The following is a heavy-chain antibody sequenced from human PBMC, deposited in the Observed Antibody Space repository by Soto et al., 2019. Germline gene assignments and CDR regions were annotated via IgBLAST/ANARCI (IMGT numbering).Heavy chain of an antibody. CDR2: IYSGGST. V-gene: IGHV3-53*01. CDR3: ARDQAAAAEHYFDY. J-gene: IGHJ4*02. D-gene: IGHD6-13*01. CDR1: GFTVSSNY. Sequence: GGSLRLSCAASGFTVSSNYMSWVRQAPGKGLEWVSVIYSGGSTYYADSVKGRFTISRDNSKNTLYLQMNSLRAEDMAVYYCARDQAAAAEHYFDYWGQGTLVTVSS.